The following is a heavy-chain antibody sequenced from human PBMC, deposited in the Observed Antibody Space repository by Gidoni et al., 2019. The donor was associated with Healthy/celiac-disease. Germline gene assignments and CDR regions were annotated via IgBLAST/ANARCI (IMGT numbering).Heavy chain of an antibody. D-gene: IGHD2-15*01. CDR2: IYPGYSYT. CDR3: ARTTLYCSGGSCFYESTGSTTEY. J-gene: IGHJ4*02. Sequence: EVQLVQSGAEVKKPGESLQISCKGSGYSFTIYCIGWVRHMAGKVLECMGIIYPGYSYTRYSPSVQGQVTISADKYISTAYLQWSSLKASDTAMYYCARTTLYCSGGSCFYESTGSTTEYWGQGTLVTVSS. CDR1: GYSFTIYC. V-gene: IGHV5-51*01.